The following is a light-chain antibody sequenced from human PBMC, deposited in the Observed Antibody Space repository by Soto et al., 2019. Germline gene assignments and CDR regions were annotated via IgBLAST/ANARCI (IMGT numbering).Light chain of an antibody. V-gene: IGKV3-15*01. CDR3: QQYNNWLALT. CDR1: QSISSN. J-gene: IGKJ4*01. CDR2: GAS. Sequence: EIMMTQSPATLSVSPGERATLACWASQSISSNLAWFQQKPGQAPRLLIYGASTRAAGVPARFSGSGSETGFTLTISSLQSEDVAVYYCQQYNNWLALTFGGGTKVDIK.